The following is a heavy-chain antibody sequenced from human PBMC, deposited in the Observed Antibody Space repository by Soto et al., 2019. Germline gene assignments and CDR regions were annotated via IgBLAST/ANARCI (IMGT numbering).Heavy chain of an antibody. J-gene: IGHJ4*02. V-gene: IGHV3-74*01. D-gene: IGHD2-21*01. CDR1: DFPFSAHW. CDR2: IDEDGSQR. CDR3: SRGTIAWPGVDY. Sequence: PGGSLRLSCTVSDFPFSAHWRHWVRKAPGKGLVWVSRIDEDGSQRHYADSVKGRFTISRDNAKNTLFLEMNSLTDDDTAIYFCSRGTIAWPGVDYWGPGTLVTVSS.